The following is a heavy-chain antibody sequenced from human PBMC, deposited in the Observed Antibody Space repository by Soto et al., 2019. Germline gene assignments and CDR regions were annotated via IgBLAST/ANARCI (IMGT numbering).Heavy chain of an antibody. J-gene: IGHJ6*02. CDR2: ISYDGSNK. V-gene: IGHV3-30*04. CDR3: AREQTYCTNGVCSSYYGMEA. CDR1: GFTFSSYA. Sequence: QVQLVESGGGVVQPGRSLRLSCAASGFTFSSYAMHWVRQAPDKGLEWVAVISYDGSNKFYADSVKGRFTISRDNSKNTLYLQMNSLRAEDTAVYYCAREQTYCTNGVCSSYYGMEAWGQGTTVTVSS. D-gene: IGHD2-8*01.